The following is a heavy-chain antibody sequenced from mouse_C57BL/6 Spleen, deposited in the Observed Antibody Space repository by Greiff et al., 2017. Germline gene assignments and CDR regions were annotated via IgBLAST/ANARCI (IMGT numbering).Heavy chain of an antibody. CDR1: GYTFIDYE. V-gene: IGHV1-15*01. D-gene: IGHD2-1*01. CDR2: IDPETGGT. CDR3: TRYGNSYYFDY. J-gene: IGHJ2*01. Sequence: QVQLQQSGAELVRPGASVTLSCKASGYTFIDYEMHWVQQTPVHGLEWIGAIDPETGGTAYNQKFKGKDILTADKSSSPAYMELRSLTSEDSAGYYCTRYGNSYYFDYWGQGTTLTVSS.